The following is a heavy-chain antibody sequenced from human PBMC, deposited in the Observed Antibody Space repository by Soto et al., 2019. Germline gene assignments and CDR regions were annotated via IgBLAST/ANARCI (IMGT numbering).Heavy chain of an antibody. CDR1: GGSFSGYY. V-gene: IGHV4-34*01. CDR3: ARVGNGDLDY. CDR2: INHSGST. J-gene: IGHJ4*02. Sequence: QVQLQQWGAGLLKPSETLSLTCAVYGGSFSGYYWSWIRQPPGKGLEWIGEINHSGSTNYNPSLKSRVTISVDMSKNQFSLKLSSVTAADTAVYYCARVGNGDLDYWGQGTLVTVSS. D-gene: IGHD4-17*01.